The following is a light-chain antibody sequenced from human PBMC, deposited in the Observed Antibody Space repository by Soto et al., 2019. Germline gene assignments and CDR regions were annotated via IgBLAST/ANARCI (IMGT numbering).Light chain of an antibody. V-gene: IGKV3-20*01. J-gene: IGKJ1*01. CDR3: QQYGSSPGT. Sequence: IVVTQSPATLSVSPGERVSLSCRASQSVSSSLAWYQQSPGQAPRLLIYDTSTRATGIPDRFSGSGSGTDFTLTISRLEPEDFAVYYCQQYGSSPGTFGQGTKVDIK. CDR1: QSVSSS. CDR2: DTS.